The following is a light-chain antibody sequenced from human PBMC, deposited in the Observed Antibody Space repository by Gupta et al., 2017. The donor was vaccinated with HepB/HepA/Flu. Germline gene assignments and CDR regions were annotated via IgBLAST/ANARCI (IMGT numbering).Light chain of an antibody. CDR2: AAS. J-gene: IGKJ4*01. CDR3: QQSYSTPIT. V-gene: IGKV1-39*01. Sequence: DFQMTHSSSSLSASVGDRVSITCRASQHISSYLNWYQQKPGKAPKLLIYAASSLQSGVPSRFSGSGSGTDFTLTISSLQPEDFATYYCQQSYSTPITFGGGTKVEIK. CDR1: QHISSY.